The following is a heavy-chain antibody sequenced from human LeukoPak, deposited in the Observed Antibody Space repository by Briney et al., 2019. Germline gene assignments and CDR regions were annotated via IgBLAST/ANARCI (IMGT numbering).Heavy chain of an antibody. V-gene: IGHV4-31*03. D-gene: IGHD6-19*01. CDR1: GGSISSGGYY. Sequence: SETLSLTCTVSGGSISSGGYYWSWIRQHPGKGLEWIGYIYYSGSTYYNPSLKSRVTISVDTSKNQFSLKLSSVTAADTAVYYCARAAPPYSSGWYGVNFDYWGQGTLVTVSS. CDR3: ARAAPPYSSGWYGVNFDY. CDR2: IYYSGST. J-gene: IGHJ4*02.